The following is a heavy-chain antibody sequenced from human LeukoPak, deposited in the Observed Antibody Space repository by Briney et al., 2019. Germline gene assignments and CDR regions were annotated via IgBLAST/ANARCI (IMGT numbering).Heavy chain of an antibody. D-gene: IGHD3-16*02. CDR2: IYYSGTT. CDR1: GGSISNYY. V-gene: IGHV4-59*01. Sequence: PSETLSLTCTVSGGSISNYYWSWIRQPPGKGLEWIGYIYYSGTTNYNPSLKSRVTISVDTSKNHFSLNLRSVTAADTAVYYCARTGTYRHPGDYWGQGTLVTVSS. CDR3: ARTGTYRHPGDY. J-gene: IGHJ4*02.